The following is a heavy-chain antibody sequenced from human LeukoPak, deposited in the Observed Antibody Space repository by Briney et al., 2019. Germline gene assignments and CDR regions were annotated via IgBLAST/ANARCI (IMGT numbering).Heavy chain of an antibody. CDR2: IIPIFGTA. Sequence: SVKVSCKASGGTFSSYAISWVRQAPGQGLEWMGGIIPIFGTANYAQKFQGRVTITADESTSTAYMELSSLRSEDTAVYYCARGALNYGDYVLPNWFDPWAREPWSPSPQ. CDR3: ARGALNYGDYVLPNWFDP. CDR1: GGTFSSYA. V-gene: IGHV1-69*13. D-gene: IGHD4-17*01. J-gene: IGHJ5*02.